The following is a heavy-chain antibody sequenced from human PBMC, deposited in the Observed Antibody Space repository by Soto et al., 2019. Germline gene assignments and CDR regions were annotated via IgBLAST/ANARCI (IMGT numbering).Heavy chain of an antibody. CDR2: ISYDGTNK. J-gene: IGHJ6*02. D-gene: IGHD6-19*01. Sequence: QVQLVESGGGVVQPGRSLRLSCAASGFTFSHYGMHWVRQAPGKGLEWVAVISYDGTNKYYADSVKGRFTIPRDNSKNTMYLQMNSLRAEDTAVYDCAKDGGWLPGYYYYGMDVWGQGTTVTVSS. CDR1: GFTFSHYG. CDR3: AKDGGWLPGYYYYGMDV. V-gene: IGHV3-30*18.